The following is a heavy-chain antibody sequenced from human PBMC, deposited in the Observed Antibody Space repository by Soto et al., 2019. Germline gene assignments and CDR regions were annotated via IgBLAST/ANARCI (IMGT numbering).Heavy chain of an antibody. Sequence: QVPLQESGPGLVKPSQTLSLTCRVSGGSITTGGYYWSWIRQPPGKGLEWIGYIYNSGDTYYNPSLKSRVIISVSTSKNQCSLKLSSVTAADTAVYYCARESGDGYNRIDYWGQGTLVTVSS. CDR2: IYNSGDT. D-gene: IGHD1-1*01. V-gene: IGHV4-31*03. CDR1: GGSITTGGYY. CDR3: ARESGDGYNRIDY. J-gene: IGHJ4*02.